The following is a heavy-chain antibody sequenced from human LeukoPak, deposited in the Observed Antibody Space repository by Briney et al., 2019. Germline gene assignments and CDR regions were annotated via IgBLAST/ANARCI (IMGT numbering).Heavy chain of an antibody. Sequence: PGGSLRLSCAASGFTFSSYSMNWVRQAPGKGLEWVSYISSSSSTIYYAGSVKGRFTISRDNAKNSLYLQMNSLRDEDTAVYYCARFYTLDTATGFDPWGQGTLVTVSS. CDR2: ISSSSSTI. D-gene: IGHD5-18*01. CDR1: GFTFSSYS. J-gene: IGHJ5*02. V-gene: IGHV3-48*02. CDR3: ARFYTLDTATGFDP.